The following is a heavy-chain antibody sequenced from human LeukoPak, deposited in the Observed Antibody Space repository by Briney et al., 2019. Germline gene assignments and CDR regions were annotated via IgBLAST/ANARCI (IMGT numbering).Heavy chain of an antibody. V-gene: IGHV3-23*01. CDR1: GFTFNIYA. CDR2: ISADGVST. CDR3: TPGGVGAHSI. J-gene: IGHJ4*02. D-gene: IGHD3-3*01. Sequence: PGGSLRLSCTASGFTFNIYAMSWVRQAPGKGLEWVSTISADGVSTYYADSVKGRFTISRDNSKNTVYLQTNSLRAEDTAVYYCTPGGVGAHSIWGQGTLVTVSS.